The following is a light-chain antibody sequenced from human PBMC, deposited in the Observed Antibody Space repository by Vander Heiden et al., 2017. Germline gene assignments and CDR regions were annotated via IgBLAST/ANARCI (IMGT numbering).Light chain of an antibody. CDR2: SAA. Sequence: IPMTQSPSSLSASGGDRVTITCRASHDVSDFLAWFQQRPGKAPKPLIHSAATLQSGVPARFSGSGSGTEFTLTISSLQPDDFATYYCQQYIDFPYTFGQGTKLEIK. J-gene: IGKJ2*01. CDR3: QQYIDFPYT. CDR1: HDVSDF. V-gene: IGKV1-16*01.